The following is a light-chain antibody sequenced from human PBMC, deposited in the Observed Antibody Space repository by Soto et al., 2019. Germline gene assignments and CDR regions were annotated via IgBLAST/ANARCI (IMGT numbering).Light chain of an antibody. V-gene: IGKV1-5*01. CDR2: DAS. CDR3: QEYKSAT. Sequence: DIQMTQSPSTLCASVGDRVTITCRASQSISDWLAWYQQIPGRAPKLLIYDASTLQSGVPSRFSGSGSGTEFILTISSLQPDDSATYYCQEYKSATFGQGTKLQIK. J-gene: IGKJ2*01. CDR1: QSISDW.